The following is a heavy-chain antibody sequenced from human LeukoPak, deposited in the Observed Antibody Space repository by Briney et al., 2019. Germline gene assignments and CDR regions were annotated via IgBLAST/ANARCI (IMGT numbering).Heavy chain of an antibody. CDR1: GGSISSSSYY. CDR3: ARERGAPSDAFDI. Sequence: SETLSLTCTVSGGSISSSSYYWGWIRQPPGKGLEWIGSIYYSGSTYYNPSLKSRVTISVDTSKNQFSLKLSSVTAADTAVYYCARERGAPSDAFDIWGQGTMVTVSS. V-gene: IGHV4-39*02. J-gene: IGHJ3*02. CDR2: IYYSGST.